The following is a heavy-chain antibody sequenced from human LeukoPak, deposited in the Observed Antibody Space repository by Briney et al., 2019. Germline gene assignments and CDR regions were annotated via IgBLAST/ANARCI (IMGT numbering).Heavy chain of an antibody. J-gene: IGHJ4*02. D-gene: IGHD1-1*01. CDR3: AKNPLASGTIYFDS. CDR2: ISSSGSTI. CDR1: GFTFSSYE. V-gene: IGHV3-48*03. Sequence: PGGSLRLSCAASGFTFSSYEMNWVRQAPGKGLEWVSYISSSGSTIYYADSVKGRFTISRHNSKSTLYLEMNSLRAEDTAIYYCAKNPLASGTIYFDSWGRGTLLTVSS.